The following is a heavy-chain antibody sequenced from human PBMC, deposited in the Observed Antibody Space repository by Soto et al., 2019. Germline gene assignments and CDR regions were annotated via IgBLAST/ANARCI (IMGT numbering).Heavy chain of an antibody. CDR3: AKGEDILTGYYDY. CDR1: GFTFSSYG. V-gene: IGHV3-30*18. CDR2: ISYDGSNK. J-gene: IGHJ4*02. Sequence: LRLSCAASGFTFSSYGMHWVRQAPGKGLEWVAVISYDGSNKYYADSVKGRFTISRDNSKNTLYLQMNSLRAEDTAVYYCAKGEDILTGYYDYWGQGTLVTVSS. D-gene: IGHD3-9*01.